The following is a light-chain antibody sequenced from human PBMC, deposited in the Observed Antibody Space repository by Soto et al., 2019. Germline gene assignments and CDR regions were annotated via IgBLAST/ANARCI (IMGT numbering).Light chain of an antibody. J-gene: IGLJ1*01. CDR3: AAWDDRLNGPSYV. Sequence: QSVLPQPPSVSGTPGQTVTISCSGSTSNIGSNPVNWYQQLPGTAPRLLISTNNQRPSGVPDRFSGSRSGTSASLAISGLQSEDEADYYCAAWDDRLNGPSYVFGTGTKVTVL. V-gene: IGLV1-44*01. CDR1: TSNIGSNP. CDR2: TNN.